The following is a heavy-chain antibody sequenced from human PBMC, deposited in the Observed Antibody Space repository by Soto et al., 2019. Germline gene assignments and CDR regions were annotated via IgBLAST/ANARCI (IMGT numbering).Heavy chain of an antibody. D-gene: IGHD2-15*01. J-gene: IGHJ4*02. Sequence: EVQLVESGGGLVKPGGSLRLSCAASGFTFSSYSMNWVRQAPGKGLEWVSSISSSSSYIYYADSVKGRCTISRDNTKNELYLQMNSMRAEDTAVDYCASGGYCSGGICYPGDWGQGTLVTVSS. CDR1: GFTFSSYS. V-gene: IGHV3-21*01. CDR2: ISSSSSYI. CDR3: ASGGYCSGGICYPGD.